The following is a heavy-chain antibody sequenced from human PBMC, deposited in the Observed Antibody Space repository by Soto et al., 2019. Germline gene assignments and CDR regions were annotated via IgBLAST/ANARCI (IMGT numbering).Heavy chain of an antibody. CDR3: ARRIAARYYYYYYMDV. CDR1: GGSISSYY. D-gene: IGHD6-6*01. V-gene: IGHV4-59*01. Sequence: SETLSLTCTASGGSISSYYWSWIRQPPGKGLEWIGYIYYSGSTNYNPSLKSRVTISVDTSKNQFSLKLSSVTAADTAVYYCARRIAARYYYYYYMDVWGKGTTVTVSS. J-gene: IGHJ6*03. CDR2: IYYSGST.